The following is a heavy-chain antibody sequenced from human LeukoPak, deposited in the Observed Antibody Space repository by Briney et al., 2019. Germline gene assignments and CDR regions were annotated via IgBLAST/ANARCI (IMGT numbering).Heavy chain of an antibody. D-gene: IGHD6-19*01. Sequence: SGGSLRLSCAASGFTFSTYGVHWVRQAPGKGLEWVAVIWYDGSKKYYVDSVMGRFTISRDNSKNTLYLQMNSLRAEDTAVYYCAREGSSGWYFDYWGQGTLVTVSS. CDR2: IWYDGSKK. CDR1: GFTFSTYG. CDR3: AREGSSGWYFDY. V-gene: IGHV3-33*01. J-gene: IGHJ4*02.